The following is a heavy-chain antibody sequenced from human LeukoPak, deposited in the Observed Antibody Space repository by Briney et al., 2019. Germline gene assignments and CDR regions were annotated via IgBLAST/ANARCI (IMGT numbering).Heavy chain of an antibody. V-gene: IGHV4-34*01. CDR2: INHSGST. D-gene: IGHD1-26*01. Sequence: SETLSLTCAVYGGSFSGYYWSWIRQPPGKGLEWIGEINHSGSTNYNPSLKSRVTISVDTSKNQFSLKLSSVTAADRAVYYCARDGGGSYNNWFDPWGQGTLVTVSS. J-gene: IGHJ5*02. CDR3: ARDGGGSYNNWFDP. CDR1: GGSFSGYY.